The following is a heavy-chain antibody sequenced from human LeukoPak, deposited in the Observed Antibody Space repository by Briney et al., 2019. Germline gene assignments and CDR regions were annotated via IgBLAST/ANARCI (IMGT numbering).Heavy chain of an antibody. J-gene: IGHJ4*02. Sequence: GGSLRLSCAASGFTFSSYAMQWVRLARGKGLGWVAVISYDGSNKYYADSVKGRVTISRDNIKNSLYLQMNSLRNEDTALNYCAKDKDSYNPNSPNGEPRGTLDYWGQGTLVTVSS. CDR3: AKDKDSYNPNSPNGEPRGTLDY. CDR1: GFTFSSYA. D-gene: IGHD5-24*01. CDR2: ISYDGSNK. V-gene: IGHV3-30*04.